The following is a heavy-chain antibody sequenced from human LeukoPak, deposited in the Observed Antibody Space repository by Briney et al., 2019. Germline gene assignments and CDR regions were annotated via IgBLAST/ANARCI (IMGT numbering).Heavy chain of an antibody. CDR2: INPNSGGT. D-gene: IGHD1-1*01. CDR1: GYTFTGYY. CDR3: AREGVDWNHSVYYFDY. Sequence: GASVKVSCKASGYTFTGYYMHRVRQAPGQGLEWMGWINPNSGGTNYAQKFQGRVTMTRDTSISTAYMELSRLRSDDTAVYYCAREGVDWNHSVYYFDYWGQEPWSPSPQ. V-gene: IGHV1-2*02. J-gene: IGHJ4*01.